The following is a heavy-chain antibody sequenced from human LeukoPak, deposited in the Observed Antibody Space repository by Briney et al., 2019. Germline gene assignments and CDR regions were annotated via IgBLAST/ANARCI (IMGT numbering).Heavy chain of an antibody. Sequence: SETLSLTCTVSGGSISDYYWTWIRQPPGKGLEWIGHIYYSGNTIYNPSLKSRVTISVDTSKNQFSLRLTSVTTADTAVCYCAAEDYFDSSGYTSWRFDIWGQGTMVTVSS. CDR1: GGSISDYY. CDR3: AAEDYFDSSGYTSWRFDI. CDR2: IYYSGNT. J-gene: IGHJ3*02. V-gene: IGHV4-59*01. D-gene: IGHD3-22*01.